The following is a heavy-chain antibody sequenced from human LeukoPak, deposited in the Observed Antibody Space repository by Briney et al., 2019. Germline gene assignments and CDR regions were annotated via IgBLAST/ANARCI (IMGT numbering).Heavy chain of an antibody. CDR1: GFTFTSYS. J-gene: IGHJ4*02. CDR2: ISSSSNYI. D-gene: IGHD2-2*01. CDR3: ARGQLPTFGY. V-gene: IGHV3-21*01. Sequence: GGSLRLSCAASGFTFTSYSINWVRQAPGKGLEWVSSISSSSNYIYYADSLKGRFTISRDNAKNSLYLQVNSLRAEDTAVYFCARGQLPTFGYWGQGTLVTVSS.